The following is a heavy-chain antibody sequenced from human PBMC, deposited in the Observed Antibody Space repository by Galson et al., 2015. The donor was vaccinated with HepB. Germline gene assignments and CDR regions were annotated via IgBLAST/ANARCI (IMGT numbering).Heavy chain of an antibody. J-gene: IGHJ4*02. CDR1: GFSLSTSGVG. V-gene: IGHV2-5*02. D-gene: IGHD3-22*01. CDR3: AHTGRYYYDSSGYFY. CDR2: IYWDDDK. Sequence: PALVKPTQTLTLTCTFSGFSLSTSGVGVGWIRQPPGKALEWLAPIYWDDDKRYSPSLKSRLTITKDTSKNQVVLTMTNMDTVDTATYYCAHTGRYYYDSSGYFYWGQGTLVTVSS.